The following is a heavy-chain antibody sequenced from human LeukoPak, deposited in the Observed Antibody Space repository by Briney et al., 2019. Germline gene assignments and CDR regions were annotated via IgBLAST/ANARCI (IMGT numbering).Heavy chain of an antibody. J-gene: IGHJ6*02. CDR2: ISAYNGNT. Sequence: ASVKVSCKASGYTFTSYGISWVRQAPGQGLEWMGWISAYNGNTNYAQKLQGRVTMTTDTSTSTAYMELRSLRSDDTAVYYCARDLGLLDGLNYYGMDVWGQGTTVTVSS. D-gene: IGHD3-3*01. CDR3: ARDLGLLDGLNYYGMDV. CDR1: GYTFTSYG. V-gene: IGHV1-18*01.